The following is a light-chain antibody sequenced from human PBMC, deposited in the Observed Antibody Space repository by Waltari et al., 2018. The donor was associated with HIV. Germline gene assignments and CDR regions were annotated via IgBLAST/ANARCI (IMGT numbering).Light chain of an antibody. CDR2: SND. J-gene: IGLJ3*02. CDR3: AAWDDSLNGWV. V-gene: IGLV1-44*01. Sequence: QSVLTQPPSASGPPGQRVTIACSGSSSTHRSNKVSSSQQLPGTAPKLLIYSNDQRPSGVPDRFSGSKSGTSASLAISGLQSEDEADYYCAAWDDSLNGWVFGGGTKLTVL. CDR1: SSTHRSNK.